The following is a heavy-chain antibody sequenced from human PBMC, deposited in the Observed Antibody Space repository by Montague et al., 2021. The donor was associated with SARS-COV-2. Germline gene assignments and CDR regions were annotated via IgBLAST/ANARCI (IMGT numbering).Heavy chain of an antibody. V-gene: IGHV3-30*01. D-gene: IGHD3-16*02. CDR3: SRDNYDYVWGFYRYIY. J-gene: IGHJ4*02. Sequence: GSNKYYADSVKGRFTIPRDNSKNTLYLQMNSLRAEDTAVYYFSRDNYDYVWGFYRYIYGGQGTLCTVSS. CDR2: GSNK.